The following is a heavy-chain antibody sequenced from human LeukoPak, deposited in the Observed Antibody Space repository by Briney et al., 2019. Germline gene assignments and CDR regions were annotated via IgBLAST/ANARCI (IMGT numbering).Heavy chain of an antibody. CDR2: MNPNTGHT. V-gene: IGHV1-8*01. CDR3: ARNVPKEMATIFYGMDV. D-gene: IGHD5-12*01. Sequence: ASVKVSCKASGYTLTTSDINWVRQATGQGLEWMGWMNPNTGHTGFTQKFQGRVTMTGSISLNTAYMELSSLRSEDTAVYYCARNVPKEMATIFYGMDVWGQGTTVTVSS. CDR1: GYTLTTSD. J-gene: IGHJ6*02.